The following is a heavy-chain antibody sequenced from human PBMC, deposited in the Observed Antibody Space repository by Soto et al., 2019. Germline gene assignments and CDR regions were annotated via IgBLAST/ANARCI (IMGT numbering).Heavy chain of an antibody. D-gene: IGHD1-26*01. J-gene: IGHJ3*01. CDR2: VTSSASST. CDR3: AKGGAVLLDPFDV. V-gene: IGHV3-23*01. Sequence: GQLLESGGGMVQPGGSLRLSCAASGFTFSSFAMNWVRLPPGRGLEWVAAVTSSASSTHYADSVKGRFTISRDNSKNTLYLHMNSLRADATAVYYCAKGGAVLLDPFDVWGQGTMVTVSS. CDR1: GFTFSSFA.